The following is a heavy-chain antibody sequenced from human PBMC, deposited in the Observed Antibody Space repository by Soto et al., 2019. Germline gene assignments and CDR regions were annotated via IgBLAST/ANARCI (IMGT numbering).Heavy chain of an antibody. CDR3: ARGRGYSYGVFDY. V-gene: IGHV4-34*01. Sequence: SETLSLTCAVYGGSFSGYYWSWIRQPPGKGLEWIGEINHSGSTNYNPSLKSRVTISVDTSKNQFSLELSSVTAADTAVYYCARGRGYSYGVFDYWGQGTLVTVSS. CDR1: GGSFSGYY. J-gene: IGHJ4*02. D-gene: IGHD5-18*01. CDR2: INHSGST.